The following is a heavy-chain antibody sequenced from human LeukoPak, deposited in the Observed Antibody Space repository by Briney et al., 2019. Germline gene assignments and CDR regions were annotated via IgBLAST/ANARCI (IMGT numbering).Heavy chain of an antibody. CDR3: AKDAVRGDGYWEFDY. J-gene: IGHJ4*02. CDR2: VLRSGGTT. V-gene: IGHV3-23*01. Sequence: GSLRLSCEASGFTFSDFAMAWVRQAPGRGLEWVSGVLRSGGTTYYGDSVRGRFTISRDNSINTVYLQLHSLRVEDTAIYYCAKDAVRGDGYWEFDYWGQGALVTVSS. CDR1: GFTFSDFA. D-gene: IGHD5-24*01.